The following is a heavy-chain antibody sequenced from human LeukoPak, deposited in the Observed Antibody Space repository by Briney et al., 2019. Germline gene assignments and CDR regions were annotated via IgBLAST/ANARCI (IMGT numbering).Heavy chain of an antibody. CDR2: IIPILGIA. CDR3: ASEAGNTDTNFLWFDP. CDR1: GGTFSSYA. V-gene: IGHV1-69*04. Sequence: GSSVKVSCKASGGTFSSYAISWVRQAPGQGLEWMGRIIPILGIANYAQKFQGRVTITADKSTSTAYMELSSLRSEDTAVYYCASEAGNTDTNFLWFDPWGQGTLVTVSS. J-gene: IGHJ5*02. D-gene: IGHD3-3*01.